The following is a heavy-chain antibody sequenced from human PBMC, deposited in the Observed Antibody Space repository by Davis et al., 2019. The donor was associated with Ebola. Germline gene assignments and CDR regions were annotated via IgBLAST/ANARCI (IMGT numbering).Heavy chain of an antibody. CDR2: VTSSGGGT. J-gene: IGHJ6*04. V-gene: IGHV3-23*01. CDR1: GFTFDDHA. CDR3: AKGGSGWPSDYSYGMGV. D-gene: IGHD6-19*01. Sequence: GESLKISCAASGFTFDDHAMHWVRQAPGKGLEWVSAVTSSGGGTYYADSVKGRFTISRDNSKNTLYLQMNNLRVDDTAVYYCAKGGSGWPSDYSYGMGVWGKGTTVTVSS.